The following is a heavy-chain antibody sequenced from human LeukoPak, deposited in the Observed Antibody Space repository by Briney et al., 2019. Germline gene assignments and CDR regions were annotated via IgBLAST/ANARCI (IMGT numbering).Heavy chain of an antibody. CDR2: INPSGGST. Sequence: ASVKVSCKASGYTFTSNYMHWVRQAPGQGLEWMGIINPSGGSTSYVQKLQGRVTMTTDTSTSTAYMELRSLRSDDTAVYYCARGLRPYSGSTPGFDPWGQGTLFTVSS. J-gene: IGHJ5*02. V-gene: IGHV1-46*01. CDR3: ARGLRPYSGSTPGFDP. CDR1: GYTFTSNY. D-gene: IGHD1-26*01.